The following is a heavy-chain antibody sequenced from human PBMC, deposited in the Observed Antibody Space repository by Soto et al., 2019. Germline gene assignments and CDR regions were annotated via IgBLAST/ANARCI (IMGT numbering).Heavy chain of an antibody. Sequence: QVHQEESGGGLVKPGGSLRLSCTASGFIFSDYYRSWIRQAPGKGLEWVSDISNSGRITHHADSVEGRFTISRDNAKDSLYLQRNSLRPEDSAIYYCARDHGGGGLTLEYWGQGTLVTVSS. V-gene: IGHV3-11*01. D-gene: IGHD3-16*01. CDR1: GFIFSDYY. CDR3: ARDHGGGGLTLEY. J-gene: IGHJ4*02. CDR2: ISNSGRIT.